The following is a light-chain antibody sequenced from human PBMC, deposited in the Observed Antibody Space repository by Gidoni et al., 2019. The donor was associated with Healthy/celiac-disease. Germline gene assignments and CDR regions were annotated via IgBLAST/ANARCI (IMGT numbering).Light chain of an antibody. CDR1: QCVSSSY. CDR2: GVS. Sequence: EIVFTQSPGTLSLSPGERATLSCRASQCVSSSYLAWYQQKPGQAPRLLIYGVSSRATGIPDRFSGSGSGTDFTLTISRLEPEDFAVYYCQQYGSSLMYTFGQGTKLEIK. CDR3: QQYGSSLMYT. V-gene: IGKV3-20*01. J-gene: IGKJ2*01.